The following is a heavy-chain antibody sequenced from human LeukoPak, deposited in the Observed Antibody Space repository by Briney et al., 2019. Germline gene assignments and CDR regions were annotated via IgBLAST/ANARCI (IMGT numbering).Heavy chain of an antibody. V-gene: IGHV4-39*01. CDR2: IYYSGST. CDR3: ACRXIQLWSEIFDY. D-gene: IGHD5-18*01. CDR1: GGSISSSSYY. J-gene: IGHJ4*02. Sequence: SETLSLTCTVSGGSISSSSYYWGWIRQPPGKGLEWIGSIYYSGSTYYNPSLKSRVTISVDTFKNQFSLKLSSVTAADTAVYXCACRXIQLWSEIFDYWGQGTLVTVSS.